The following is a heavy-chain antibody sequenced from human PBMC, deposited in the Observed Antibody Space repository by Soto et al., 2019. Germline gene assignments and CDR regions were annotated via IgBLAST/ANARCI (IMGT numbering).Heavy chain of an antibody. V-gene: IGHV4-30-4*01. CDR3: ARGRPSRYGDYVAL. Sequence: QVQLQESGPGLVKPSQTLSLTCTVSGGSISSGDYYCGWIRQPPGKGLEWIGYIYYSGSTYYNPSLKSRVTISVYTSKNQCSLKRSAVTAAGTAVYYCARGRPSRYGDYVALWGQGTLVTVSS. CDR1: GGSISSGDYY. J-gene: IGHJ4*02. CDR2: IYYSGST. D-gene: IGHD4-17*01.